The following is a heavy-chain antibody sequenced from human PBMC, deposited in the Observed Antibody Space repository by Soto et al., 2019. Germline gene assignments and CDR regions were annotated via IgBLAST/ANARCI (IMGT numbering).Heavy chain of an antibody. CDR1: GYTFSSSG. J-gene: IGHJ5*02. D-gene: IGHD6-6*01. Sequence: ASVKVSCKASGYTFSSSGITWVRQAPGQGLEWMGWISTYNGNTNYAQKLLGRVTMTTDTSTRTAYMELRSLKSDDTAVYYCATKYSGSYWFDPWGQGTLVTVSS. CDR2: ISTYNGNT. V-gene: IGHV1-18*01. CDR3: ATKYSGSYWFDP.